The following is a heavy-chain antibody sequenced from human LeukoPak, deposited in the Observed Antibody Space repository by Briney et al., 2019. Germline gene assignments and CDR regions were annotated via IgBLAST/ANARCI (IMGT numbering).Heavy chain of an antibody. CDR2: ISGSGGST. D-gene: IGHD2-2*01. CDR1: RFTFSSAW. Sequence: GGSLRLSCAASRFTFSSAWLSWVRQAPGKWLGWVSAISGSGGSTLYADSVKGRFTISRDNSKNTVYLQMSGLRAEDTALYYCAKAHCSPTSCSRIDYWGQGTLVTVSS. V-gene: IGHV3-23*01. CDR3: AKAHCSPTSCSRIDY. J-gene: IGHJ4*02.